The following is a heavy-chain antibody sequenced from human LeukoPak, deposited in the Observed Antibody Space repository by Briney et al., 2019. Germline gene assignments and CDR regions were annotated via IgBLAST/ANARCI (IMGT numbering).Heavy chain of an antibody. D-gene: IGHD6-19*01. J-gene: IGHJ4*02. CDR3: ARGYSSGWPGVFDY. V-gene: IGHV1-69*06. CDR2: IIPIFGTA. CDR1: GYTFTSYY. Sequence: SVKVSCKASGYTFTSYYMHWVRQAPGQGLEWMGGIIPIFGTANYAQKFQGRVTITADKSTSTAYMELSSLRSEDTAVYYCARGYSSGWPGVFDYWGQGTLVTVSS.